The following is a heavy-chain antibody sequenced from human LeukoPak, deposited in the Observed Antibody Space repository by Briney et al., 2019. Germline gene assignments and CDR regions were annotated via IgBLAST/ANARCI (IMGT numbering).Heavy chain of an antibody. CDR2: MNPNSGNT. CDR3: TRGSSGRRDN. J-gene: IGHJ4*02. Sequence: ASLKVSCKASGYTFTSCDINWVRQATGQGLEWMGWMNPNSGNTGYGQSFQGRINMTRDISIGTAYMELSNLTSEDTAIYYCTRGSSGRRDNWGQGTLVTVSA. V-gene: IGHV1-8*01. CDR1: GYTFTSCD. D-gene: IGHD6-19*01.